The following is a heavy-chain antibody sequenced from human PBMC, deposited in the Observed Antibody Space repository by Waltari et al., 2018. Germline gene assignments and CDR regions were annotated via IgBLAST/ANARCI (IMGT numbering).Heavy chain of an antibody. Sequence: EVKLEESGRGSAQPGGSLRLSCVGSGFNFQEHAMHWVRQVPSKGLEWVSGITSNGRSVDYAASVKGRFTISRDNAKNSLFLQMNSLRVDDSALYYCAKDKRRFFDWLFDSWGQGTLVTVSS. D-gene: IGHD3-3*01. CDR1: GFNFQEHA. CDR3: AKDKRRFFDWLFDS. CDR2: ITSNGRSV. J-gene: IGHJ5*01. V-gene: IGHV3-9*01.